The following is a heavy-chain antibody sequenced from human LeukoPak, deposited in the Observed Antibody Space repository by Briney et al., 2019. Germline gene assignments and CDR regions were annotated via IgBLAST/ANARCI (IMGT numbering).Heavy chain of an antibody. V-gene: IGHV4-39*01. J-gene: IGHJ4*02. CDR2: IYYSGST. Sequence: SETLSLTCTVSGGSISSSSYYWGWIRQPPGKGLEWIGSIYYSGSTYYNPSLKSRVTISVDTSKNQFSLKLSSVTAADTAVYYCARQGYSYLAAVDYWGQGTLVTVSS. CDR1: GGSISSSSYY. D-gene: IGHD5-18*01. CDR3: ARQGYSYLAAVDY.